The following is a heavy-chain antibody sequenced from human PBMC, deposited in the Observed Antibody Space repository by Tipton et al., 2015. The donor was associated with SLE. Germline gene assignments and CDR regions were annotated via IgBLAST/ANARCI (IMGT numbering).Heavy chain of an antibody. D-gene: IGHD6-19*01. Sequence: SLRLSCAASGFTFSGYWMHWVRQVPGKGLLWVSRISHDGTNIIYADSVKGRFTISRDNAKNTLFLQMNSLRAEDTAVYYCSRDETVSGPSTVDVWGQGIAVIVSS. CDR3: SRDETVSGPSTVDV. J-gene: IGHJ6*02. CDR1: GFTFSGYW. CDR2: ISHDGTNI. V-gene: IGHV3-74*01.